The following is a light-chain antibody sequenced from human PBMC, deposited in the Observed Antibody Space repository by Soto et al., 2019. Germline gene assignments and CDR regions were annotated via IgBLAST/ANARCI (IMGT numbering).Light chain of an antibody. CDR2: AVS. V-gene: IGLV2-11*01. Sequence: QSALTQPPSVSGSPGQSVTISCTGTRSDVGDYDYVSWYLQHPGTAPKLLISAVSRRHSGVPDRFSGSKSGNTASLTISGLQVDDEGDYYCCSYAGTSTYVFGTGTKLTVL. J-gene: IGLJ1*01. CDR1: RSDVGDYDY. CDR3: CSYAGTSTYV.